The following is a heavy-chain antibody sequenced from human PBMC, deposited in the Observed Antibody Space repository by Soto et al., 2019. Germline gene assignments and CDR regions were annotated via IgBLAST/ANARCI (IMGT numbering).Heavy chain of an antibody. V-gene: IGHV4-34*01. CDR3: ARGPHLRYFDWFPPYGMDV. CDR2: INHSGST. Sequence: QVQLQQWGAGLLKPSETLSLTCAVYGGSFSGYYWSWIRQPPGKGLEWIGEINHSGSTNYNPSLKSRVTISVDTSKNQFSLKLSSVTAADTAVYYCARGPHLRYFDWFPPYGMDVWGQGTTVTVSS. J-gene: IGHJ6*02. D-gene: IGHD3-9*01. CDR1: GGSFSGYY.